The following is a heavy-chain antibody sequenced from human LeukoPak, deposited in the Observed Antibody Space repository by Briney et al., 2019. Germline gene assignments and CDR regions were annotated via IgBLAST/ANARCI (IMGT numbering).Heavy chain of an antibody. D-gene: IGHD4-17*01. CDR1: GYTFTSYA. V-gene: IGHV7-4-1*02. Sequence: ASVKVSCKASGYTFTSYAMNWVRQAPGQGLEWMGWINTNTGNPTYAQGFTGRFVFSLDTSVSTAYLQISSLKAEDTAVYYCATNYGRPTHYYYYGMDVWGQGTTVTVSS. CDR2: INTNTGNP. J-gene: IGHJ6*02. CDR3: ATNYGRPTHYYYYGMDV.